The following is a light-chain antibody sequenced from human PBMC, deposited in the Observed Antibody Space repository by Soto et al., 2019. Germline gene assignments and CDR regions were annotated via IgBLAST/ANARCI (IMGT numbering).Light chain of an antibody. Sequence: EIVLTQSPGTLSLSPGERTTLSCRASQSVSSSYLAWYQQKPGQAPRLLISDTSNRATGIPARFSGSGSGTDFTLTISSLEPEDFAVYYCQQRSNWLITFGQGTRLEIK. V-gene: IGKV3D-20*02. CDR3: QQRSNWLIT. CDR2: DTS. J-gene: IGKJ5*01. CDR1: QSVSSSY.